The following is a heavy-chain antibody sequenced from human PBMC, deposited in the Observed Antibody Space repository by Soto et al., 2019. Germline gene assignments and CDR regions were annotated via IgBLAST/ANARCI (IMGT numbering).Heavy chain of an antibody. CDR1: GGSISSYY. CDR2: IYYSGST. Sequence: SETLSLTCTVPGGSISSYYWSWIRQPPGKGLEWIGYIYYSGSTNYNPALKSRVTISVDTSKNQFSLKLSSVTAADTAVYYCAGDHYDFWSGYTYYYYGMDVWGQGTTVTVSS. V-gene: IGHV4-59*01. D-gene: IGHD3-3*01. CDR3: AGDHYDFWSGYTYYYYGMDV. J-gene: IGHJ6*02.